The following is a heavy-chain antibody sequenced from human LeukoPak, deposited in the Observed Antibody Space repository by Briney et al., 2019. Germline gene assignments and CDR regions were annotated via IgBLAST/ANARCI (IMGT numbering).Heavy chain of an antibody. J-gene: IGHJ4*02. CDR1: GYSISSGYY. Sequence: SETLSLTCTVSGYSISSGYYWGWIRQPPGKGLEWIGSIYHSGSTYYNPSLKSRVTISVDTSKNQFSLKLSSVTAADTAVYYCARTNNWNDVSDYWGQGTLVTVSS. D-gene: IGHD1-1*01. CDR2: IYHSGST. CDR3: ARTNNWNDVSDY. V-gene: IGHV4-38-2*02.